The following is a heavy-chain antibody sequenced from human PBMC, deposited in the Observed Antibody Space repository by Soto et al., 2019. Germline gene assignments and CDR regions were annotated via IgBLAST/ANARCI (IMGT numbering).Heavy chain of an antibody. CDR1: GGTFSSYA. V-gene: IGHV1-69*13. D-gene: IGHD3-3*01. J-gene: IGHJ6*02. CDR3: ARAKESSYDFWSGYRYYYYGMDV. CDR2: IIPIFGTA. Sequence: SVKVSCKASGGTFSSYAISWVRQAPGQGLEWMGGIIPIFGTANYAQKFQGRVTITADESTSTAYMELSSLRSEDTAVYYCARAKESSYDFWSGYRYYYYGMDVWGQGTTVTVSS.